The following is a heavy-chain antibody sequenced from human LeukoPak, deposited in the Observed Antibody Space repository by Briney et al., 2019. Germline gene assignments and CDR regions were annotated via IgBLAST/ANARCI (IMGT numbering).Heavy chain of an antibody. D-gene: IGHD3-22*01. J-gene: IGHJ3*02. Sequence: ASVKVSCKVSGYTLTELSMHWVRQAPGKGLEWMGGFDPEDGETIYAQKFQGRVTMTEDTSTDTAYMELSRLRSDDTAVYYCGRDYYDSSGDGAFDIWGQGTMVTVSS. CDR3: GRDYYDSSGDGAFDI. CDR1: GYTLTELS. V-gene: IGHV1-24*01. CDR2: FDPEDGET.